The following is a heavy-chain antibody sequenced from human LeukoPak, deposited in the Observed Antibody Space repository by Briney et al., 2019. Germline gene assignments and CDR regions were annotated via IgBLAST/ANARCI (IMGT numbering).Heavy chain of an antibody. V-gene: IGHV3-11*04. CDR1: GFTFSDYY. D-gene: IGHD3-16*01. Sequence: GRSLRLSCAASGFTFSDYYMSWIRQAPGKGLKGVSYISSSGSTIYYADSVKGRFTISRDNAKNSLYLQMNSPRAAGTAVYYCPCSGLFLGGWYLDHGGKETRVTVSS. J-gene: IGHJ4*02. CDR2: ISSSGSTI. CDR3: PCSGLFLGGWYLDH.